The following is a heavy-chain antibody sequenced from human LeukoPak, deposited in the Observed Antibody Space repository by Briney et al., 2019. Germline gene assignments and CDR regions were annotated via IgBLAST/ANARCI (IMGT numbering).Heavy chain of an antibody. Sequence: SETLSLTCTVSGGSISSSSYYWGWIRQPPGKGLEWIGSIYYSGSTYYNPSLKSRVTISVDTSKNQFSLKLSSVAAADTAVYYCARGQRSVTTYGGWYFDLWGRGTLVTVSS. CDR1: GGSISSSSYY. CDR3: ARGQRSVTTYGGWYFDL. V-gene: IGHV4-39*01. J-gene: IGHJ2*01. CDR2: IYYSGST. D-gene: IGHD4-17*01.